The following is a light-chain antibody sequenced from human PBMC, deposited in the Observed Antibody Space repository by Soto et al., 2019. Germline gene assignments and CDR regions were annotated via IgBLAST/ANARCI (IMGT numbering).Light chain of an antibody. CDR2: GVY. V-gene: IGKV3-20*01. J-gene: IGKJ1*01. CDR1: QSLRTNS. CDR3: QQYDTSPRT. Sequence: EMVMTQSPGTLSVSPGERATLSCRASQSLRTNSLAWYQQKPGQAPRLLISGVYSRAAGIPDRFSGSGSGTDFTLTISRLQPEDFAVYYCQQYDTSPRTVGQGTKVDIK.